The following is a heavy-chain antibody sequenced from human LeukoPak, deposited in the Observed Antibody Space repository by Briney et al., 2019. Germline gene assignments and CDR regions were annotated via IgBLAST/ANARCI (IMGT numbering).Heavy chain of an antibody. CDR2: ISGSGGST. J-gene: IGHJ4*02. CDR3: AKDRRYGDYSFDY. V-gene: IGHV3-23*01. Sequence: GGSLRLSCAASGFTFSSYAMSWVRQAPGKGLEWVSAISGSGGSTYYADSVKGRFTISRDNAKNSLYLQMNSLRAEDTALYYCAKDRRYGDYSFDYWGQGTLVTVSS. CDR1: GFTFSSYA. D-gene: IGHD4-17*01.